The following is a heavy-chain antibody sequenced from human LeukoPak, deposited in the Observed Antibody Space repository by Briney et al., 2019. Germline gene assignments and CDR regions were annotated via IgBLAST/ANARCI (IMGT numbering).Heavy chain of an antibody. D-gene: IGHD5-18*01. CDR2: IYYSGST. CDR1: GGSISSYY. Sequence: SETLSLTCTVSGGSISSYYWSWIRQPPGKGLEWIGYIYYSGSTNYNPPLKSRVTISVDTSKNQFSLKLSSVTAADTAVYYCARSLGYSYGKSVFDYWGQGTLVTVSS. J-gene: IGHJ4*02. V-gene: IGHV4-59*01. CDR3: ARSLGYSYGKSVFDY.